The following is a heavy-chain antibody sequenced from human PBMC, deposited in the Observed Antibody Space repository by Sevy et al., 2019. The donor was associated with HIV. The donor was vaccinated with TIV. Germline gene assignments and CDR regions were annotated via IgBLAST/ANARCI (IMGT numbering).Heavy chain of an antibody. D-gene: IGHD3-22*01. J-gene: IGHJ5*02. CDR1: GFTFSSYD. CDR3: TRNGGDFDNGLDP. V-gene: IGHV3-48*03. Sequence: GGSLSLSCTASGFTFSSYDMNWVRQAPGEGLEWVSKISSSGSSIYYADSVKGRFTISRDNAKNSLDLQMNSLRAEDTAVYYGTRNGGDFDNGLDPWGQGTLVTVSS. CDR2: ISSSGSSI.